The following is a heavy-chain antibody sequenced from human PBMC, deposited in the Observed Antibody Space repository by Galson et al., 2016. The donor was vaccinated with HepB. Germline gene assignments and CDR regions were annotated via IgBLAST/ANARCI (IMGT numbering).Heavy chain of an antibody. CDR3: ARGGIVGAIFDY. D-gene: IGHD1-26*01. J-gene: IGHJ4*02. CDR1: GFTFSSYS. CDR2: ISSSSSYI. V-gene: IGHV3-21*01. Sequence: SLRLSCAASGFTFSSYSMNWVRQAPGKGLEWVSSISSSSSYIYYADSVKGRFTISRDNAKNSLSLQMNSLRAEDTAVYYCARGGIVGAIFDYWGQGTLVTVSS.